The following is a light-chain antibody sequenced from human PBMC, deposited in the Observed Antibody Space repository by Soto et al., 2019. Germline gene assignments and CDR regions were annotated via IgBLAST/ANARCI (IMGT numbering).Light chain of an antibody. J-gene: IGKJ2*01. CDR3: QHSNDYSYT. CDR1: QTINTY. CDR2: RAY. Sequence: DIQMTQSPSTLSASVGDRVTITCRASQTINTYLAWYQQKPGKAPNLLIYRAYILESGVPSRFSGSGSGTEFTLTINSLQPDDFATYYCQHSNDYSYTFGQGTKLEIK. V-gene: IGKV1-5*03.